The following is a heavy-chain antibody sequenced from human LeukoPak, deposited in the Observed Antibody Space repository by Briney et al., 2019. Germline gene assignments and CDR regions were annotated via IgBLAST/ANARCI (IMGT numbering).Heavy chain of an antibody. V-gene: IGHV3-53*01. CDR1: GFTFSNKY. D-gene: IGHD3-3*01. CDR2: IYSDGRT. CDR3: ARDFRFLEDY. J-gene: IGHJ4*02. Sequence: GGSLRFSCAASGFTFSNKYMTWVRQAPGKGLEWVSLIYSDGRTYYADSVKGRCTISIDNSKNTLYLQMNSLRAEDTAVYYCARDFRFLEDYWGQGTLVTVSS.